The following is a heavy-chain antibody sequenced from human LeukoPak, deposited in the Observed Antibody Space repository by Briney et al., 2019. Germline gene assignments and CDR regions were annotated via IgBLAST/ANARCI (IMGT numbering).Heavy chain of an antibody. J-gene: IGHJ6*03. CDR1: GFTFSSYA. D-gene: IGHD3-16*02. V-gene: IGHV3-30*04. CDR2: ISYDGSNK. Sequence: GGSLRLSCAASGFTFSSYAMHWVRQAPGKGLEWVAVISYDGSNKYYADSVKGRFTISRDNSKNTLYLQMNSLRAEDTAVYYCARSIVGEDYYYMDVWGKGTTVTVSS. CDR3: ARSIVGEDYYYMDV.